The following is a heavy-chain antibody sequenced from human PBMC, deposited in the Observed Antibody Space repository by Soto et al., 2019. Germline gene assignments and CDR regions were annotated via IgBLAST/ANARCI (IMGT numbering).Heavy chain of an antibody. CDR2: LSYDGSNK. J-gene: IGHJ6*02. CDR1: GFNFSSYA. V-gene: IGHV3-30*04. D-gene: IGHD2-2*01. Sequence: QVQLVESGGGVVQPGRSLRLSCAASGFNFSSYALHWVRQGPGKGLEWVAVLSYDGSNKYYADSVKGRFIISRDNSKNTLDLEMNRLRVEDTALYYCARDSVGYFRSTSSRCYYYGMDVWGQGTTVTVSS. CDR3: ARDSVGYFRSTSSRCYYYGMDV.